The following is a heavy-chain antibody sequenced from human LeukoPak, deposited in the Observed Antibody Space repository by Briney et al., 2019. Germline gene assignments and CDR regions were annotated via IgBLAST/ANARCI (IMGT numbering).Heavy chain of an antibody. J-gene: IGHJ3*02. V-gene: IGHV1-2*02. CDR2: INPNSGGT. CDR3: ARAGKIMITMVRGALASSDGFDI. Sequence: ASVKVSCKASGYTFTGYYMHWVRQAPGQGLEWMGRINPNSGGTKYAQKFQDGVTMTRDTSISTAYMELSRLRSDDTAVYYCARAGKIMITMVRGALASSDGFDIWGQGKMVTVSS. CDR1: GYTFTGYY. D-gene: IGHD3-10*01.